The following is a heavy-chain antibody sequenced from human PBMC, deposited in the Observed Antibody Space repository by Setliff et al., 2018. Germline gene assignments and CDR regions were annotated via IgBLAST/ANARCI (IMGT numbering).Heavy chain of an antibody. V-gene: IGHV4-4*08. CDR3: ARGVSSVSWTPRY. CDR2: IYTSGGT. J-gene: IGHJ4*02. CDR1: GDSMNDNH. Sequence: SETLSLTCNVSGDSMNDNHWTWIRQPPGKGLEWIGYIYTSGGTNYNPSLKSRVTISVDMSKNQFSLKLSSVIAADMAVYYCARGVSSVSWTPRYWGRGILVTVSS. D-gene: IGHD6-19*01.